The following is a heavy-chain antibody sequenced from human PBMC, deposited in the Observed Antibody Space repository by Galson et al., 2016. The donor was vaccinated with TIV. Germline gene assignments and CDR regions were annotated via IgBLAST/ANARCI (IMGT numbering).Heavy chain of an antibody. CDR3: ARDRRFCGNNCYLHYYYGMDV. V-gene: IGHV3-66*02. J-gene: IGHJ6*02. CDR1: GFLVSNNY. Sequence: SLRLSCAPSGFLVSNNYMTWVRQAPGKGLEWVSIIYNDGATYYADSVRGRFIISRDNSKSTLYLQMNSLRPDDTAVYFCARDRRFCGNNCYLHYYYGMDVWGQGTTVTVS. CDR2: IYNDGAT. D-gene: IGHD4-23*01.